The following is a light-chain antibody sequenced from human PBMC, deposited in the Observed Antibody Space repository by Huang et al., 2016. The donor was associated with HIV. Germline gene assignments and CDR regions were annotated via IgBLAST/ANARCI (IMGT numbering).Light chain of an antibody. CDR1: QGISSW. CDR3: QQYNTYLYT. Sequence: DIQMTQSPSTLSASVGDRVTITCRASQGISSWLAWYQQKPGKAPKLLISKASDLESGVPSRFSGSGSGTEFTLTISSLQPDDFATYYCQQYNTYLYTFGQGTKLEIK. V-gene: IGKV1-5*03. CDR2: KAS. J-gene: IGKJ2*01.